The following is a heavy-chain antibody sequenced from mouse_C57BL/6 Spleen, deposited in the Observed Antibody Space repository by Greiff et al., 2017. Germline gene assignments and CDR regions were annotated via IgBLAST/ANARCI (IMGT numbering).Heavy chain of an antibody. CDR3: ARRTYEYDQRGSWLAD. V-gene: IGHV8-12*01. Sequence: QVTLKESGPGLLQSSQTLRLTCSFSGFSLSTSGMGVRWLRQPSEKGLEWLAPISWVDDKRYTPSLTSPLPISQDTSRHQVFLKVTRVEAADTATYYCARRTYEYDQRGSWLADWGQGTLGTGAA. D-gene: IGHD2-4*01. J-gene: IGHJ3*01. CDR2: ISWVDDK. CDR1: GFSLSTSGMG.